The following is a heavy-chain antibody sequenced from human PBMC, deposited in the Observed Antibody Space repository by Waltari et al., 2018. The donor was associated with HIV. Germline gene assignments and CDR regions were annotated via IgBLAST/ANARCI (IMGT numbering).Heavy chain of an antibody. D-gene: IGHD4-17*01. J-gene: IGHJ3*02. Sequence: EEKLVQSGAEVKEPGESLKISCKSLGNNFAGYWVGWVRQMPGKGLEWVGVIYPGDSDAVYSPSFQGRVIMSTDSSISTVYLQWSSLRASDTAIYYCARRKGDYRTAFDIWGQGTMVTASS. CDR2: IYPGDSDA. CDR1: GNNFAGYW. CDR3: ARRKGDYRTAFDI. V-gene: IGHV5-51*01.